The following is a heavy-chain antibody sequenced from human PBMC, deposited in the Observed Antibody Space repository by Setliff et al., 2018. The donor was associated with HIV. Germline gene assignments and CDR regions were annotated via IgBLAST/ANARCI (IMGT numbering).Heavy chain of an antibody. V-gene: IGHV4-4*08. CDR1: GGSMSTYY. CDR2: IYTSGST. D-gene: IGHD6-19*01. CDR3: ARWVYNSAWSLDY. Sequence: SETLSLTCTVSGGSMSTYYWSWIRQPPGKGLEWIGYIYTSGSTNYNPSLRSRVTISVDTSKNHFSLRLSSVTAADTAVYYCARWVYNSAWSLDYWGQGTLVTVSS. J-gene: IGHJ4*02.